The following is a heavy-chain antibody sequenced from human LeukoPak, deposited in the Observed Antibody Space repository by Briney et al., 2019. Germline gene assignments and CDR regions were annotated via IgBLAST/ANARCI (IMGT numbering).Heavy chain of an antibody. CDR1: GFTFSGYS. J-gene: IGHJ4*02. CDR2: IGSGGSYI. Sequence: GGSLRLSCAASGFTFSGYSMNWVRQAPGKGLEWVSSIGSGGSYIYYADSVKGRFTISRDNAENSLYLQMNSLRAEDTAVYFCASGEVYCTGGSCYFLWGQGTLVTVSS. D-gene: IGHD2-15*01. CDR3: ASGEVYCTGGSCYFL. V-gene: IGHV3-21*01.